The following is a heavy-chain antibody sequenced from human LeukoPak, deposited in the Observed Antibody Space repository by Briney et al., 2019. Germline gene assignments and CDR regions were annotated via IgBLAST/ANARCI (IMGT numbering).Heavy chain of an antibody. Sequence: GGSLRLSCVASGFPFSSYWMTWVRQAPGKGLEWAANIKQDGSKKSYVDSVKGRFTISRDNAKNSLYLQMNSLRAEDTAIYYCTRVGYIDEGIDYWGQGTLVTVSS. CDR1: GFPFSSYW. CDR3: TRVGYIDEGIDY. D-gene: IGHD5-24*01. J-gene: IGHJ4*02. CDR2: IKQDGSKK. V-gene: IGHV3-7*04.